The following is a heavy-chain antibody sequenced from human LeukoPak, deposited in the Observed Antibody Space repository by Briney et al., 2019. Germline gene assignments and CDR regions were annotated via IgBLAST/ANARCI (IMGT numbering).Heavy chain of an antibody. Sequence: SKTLSLTCTVSGGSISSSSYYWGWIRQPPGKGLEWIGSIYYSGSTYYNPSLKSRVTISVDTSKNQFSLKLSSVTAADTAVYYCATRYCTIAACRASSHHCFDDWGKGTTVIVSS. CDR3: ATRYCTIAACRASSHHCFDD. V-gene: IGHV4-39*07. D-gene: IGHD2-8*01. CDR1: GGSISSSSYY. J-gene: IGHJ6*04. CDR2: IYYSGST.